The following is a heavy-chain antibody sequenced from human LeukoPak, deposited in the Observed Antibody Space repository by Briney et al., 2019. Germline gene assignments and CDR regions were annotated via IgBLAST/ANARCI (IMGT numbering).Heavy chain of an antibody. CDR2: ISSSSSYI. CDR3: AGTYYYDKGAFVI. D-gene: IGHD3-22*01. V-gene: IGHV3-21*04. J-gene: IGHJ3*02. CDR1: GLTFSSYS. Sequence: GGSLRLSCAASGLTFSSYSMNWVRQSPGKGLEWVSSISSSSSYIYYADSVRGRFTISRDNSKNTLYLQMNSLRAEDTAVYYCAGTYYYDKGAFVIWGQGTMVTVSS.